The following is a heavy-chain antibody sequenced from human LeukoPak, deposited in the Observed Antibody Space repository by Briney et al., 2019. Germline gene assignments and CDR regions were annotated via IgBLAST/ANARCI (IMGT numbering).Heavy chain of an antibody. CDR2: VTYETT. J-gene: IGHJ4*02. Sequence: SETLSLTCSLSGDALSTYYWNWVRQTPGKGLEWIGHVTYETTAYNPSLKSRVTISLDTSKNEFSLQLRSVTAADTAVYFCARDQRHSYGKYFDPWCQGILVSVSS. CDR1: GDALSTYY. D-gene: IGHD5-18*01. CDR3: ARDQRHSYGKYFDP. V-gene: IGHV4-4*08.